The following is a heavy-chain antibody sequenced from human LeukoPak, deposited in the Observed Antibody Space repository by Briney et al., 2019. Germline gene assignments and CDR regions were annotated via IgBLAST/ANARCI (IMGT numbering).Heavy chain of an antibody. D-gene: IGHD4-17*01. CDR1: GGSVSSGGYS. Sequence: PSQTLSLTCAVSGGSVSSGGYSWSWIRQPPGKGLEWIGYIYHSGSTYYNPSLKSRVTISVDRSKNQFSLKLSSVTAADTAVYYCARDRYGDHTYFDYWGQGTLVTVSS. V-gene: IGHV4-30-2*01. CDR3: ARDRYGDHTYFDY. J-gene: IGHJ4*02. CDR2: IYHSGST.